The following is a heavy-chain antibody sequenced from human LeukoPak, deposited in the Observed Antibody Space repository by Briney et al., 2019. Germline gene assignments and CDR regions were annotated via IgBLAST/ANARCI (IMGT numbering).Heavy chain of an antibody. J-gene: IGHJ4*02. CDR3: AREAYCSGGSCSREFDY. D-gene: IGHD2-15*01. CDR1: GYSISSGFY. Sequence: PSETLSLTCTVSGYSISSGFYWGWIRQPPGKGLEWIGNIDDGGNTYYNPSLKSRVTISVDTSKNQFSLKLSSVTAADTAVYYCAREAYCSGGSCSREFDYWGQGTLVTVSS. CDR2: IDDGGNT. V-gene: IGHV4-38-2*02.